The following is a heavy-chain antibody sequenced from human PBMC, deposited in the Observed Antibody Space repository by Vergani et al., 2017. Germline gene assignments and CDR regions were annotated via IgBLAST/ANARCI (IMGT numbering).Heavy chain of an antibody. J-gene: IGHJ4*02. CDR1: GYTFSNYY. V-gene: IGHV1-46*03. CDR2: INPSGGYT. CDR3: ARGDCGILTGYGY. D-gene: IGHD3-9*01. Sequence: QVPVVQSGAEVKKSGASVTVSCKTSGYTFSNYYMHWERQAPGQGLEWMGIINPSGGYTNYARKFQGRVTMTRDTSTSTVYMELGSLRSEDTALYYCARGDCGILTGYGYWGQGTLVTVSA.